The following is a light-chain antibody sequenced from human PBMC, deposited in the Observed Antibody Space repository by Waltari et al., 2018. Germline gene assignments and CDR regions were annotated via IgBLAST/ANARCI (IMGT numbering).Light chain of an antibody. CDR1: QSVGTY. Sequence: EIVLTQSPATLSLSPGERATLTCRANQSVGTYLAWYQKKAGLAPGLLIYDASIRASGIPARFSGSGSGTDFALTISSLEPEDFAVYYCQQRSTWLTFGGGTTVDIK. V-gene: IGKV3-11*01. CDR3: QQRSTWLT. J-gene: IGKJ4*01. CDR2: DAS.